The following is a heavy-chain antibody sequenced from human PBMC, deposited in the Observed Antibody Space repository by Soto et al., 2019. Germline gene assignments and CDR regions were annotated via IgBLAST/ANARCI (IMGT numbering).Heavy chain of an antibody. D-gene: IGHD6-25*01. V-gene: IGHV3-48*01. Sequence: GGSLRLSCAASGFALSGYSMQWVRQAPGKGPEWISYISDTARGIIFYADSVRGRFTISRDDAKNSLYLQMNSLRAEDTAVYYCARDAASDQIDYWGQGTLVTVSS. J-gene: IGHJ4*02. CDR2: ISDTARGII. CDR3: ARDAASDQIDY. CDR1: GFALSGYS.